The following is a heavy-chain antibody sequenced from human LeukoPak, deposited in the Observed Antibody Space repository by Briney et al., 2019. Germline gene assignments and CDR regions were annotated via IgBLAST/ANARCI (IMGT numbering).Heavy chain of an antibody. CDR1: GFTFSSYA. CDR3: AKAIFVVVTAIPSGYFQH. V-gene: IGHV3-23*01. J-gene: IGHJ1*01. D-gene: IGHD2-21*02. Sequence: GGSLRLSCAASGFTFSSYAMSWVRQAPGKGLEWVSAISGSGGSTYYADSVKGRFTISRDNSKNTLYLQMNSLRAEDTAVYYCAKAIFVVVTAIPSGYFQHWGQGTLVTVS. CDR2: ISGSGGST.